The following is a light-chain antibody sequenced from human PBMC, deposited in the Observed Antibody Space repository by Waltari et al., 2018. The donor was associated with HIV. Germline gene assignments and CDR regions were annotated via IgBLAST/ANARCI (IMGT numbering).Light chain of an antibody. CDR2: NIY. CDR1: RANIGTNT. Sequence: QSVLTQPPSASGTPGQTVTISCSGSRANIGTNTVNWNQQLPGTAPKLLIYNIYPRPSGVPDRVAGSQSGTSASLAISGLQSEDEVDYYCAAWDDYMEGHVFGGGTKLTIL. CDR3: AAWDDYMEGHV. J-gene: IGLJ2*01. V-gene: IGLV1-44*01.